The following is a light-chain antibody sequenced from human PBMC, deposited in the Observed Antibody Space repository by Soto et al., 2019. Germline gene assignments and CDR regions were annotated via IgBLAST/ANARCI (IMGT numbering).Light chain of an antibody. CDR3: QQANSFPIY. Sequence: DIQMTQSPSSLSASVGDRVTITCRASQGISTWLAWYQQEPGKAPKLLIYGASSLQSGVPSRFSGSGYRTDFTITISNLQPEDFATYYCQQANSFPIYFGHGKRPEIK. CDR1: QGISTW. J-gene: IGKJ5*01. CDR2: GAS. V-gene: IGKV1-12*01.